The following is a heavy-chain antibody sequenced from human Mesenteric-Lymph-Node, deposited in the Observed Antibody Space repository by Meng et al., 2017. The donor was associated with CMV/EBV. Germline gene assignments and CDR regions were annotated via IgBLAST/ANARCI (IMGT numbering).Heavy chain of an antibody. J-gene: IGHJ4*02. CDR3: ARARSSGWLEFDY. CDR2: INSDGSST. CDR1: GFTFSSYW. Sequence: GESLKISCAASGFTFSSYWMHWVRQAPGKGLVWVSRINSDGSSTSYADSVKGRFTISRDNAKNSLYLQMNSLRAEDTAVYYCARARSSGWLEFDYWGQGTLVTVSS. V-gene: IGHV3-74*01. D-gene: IGHD6-19*01.